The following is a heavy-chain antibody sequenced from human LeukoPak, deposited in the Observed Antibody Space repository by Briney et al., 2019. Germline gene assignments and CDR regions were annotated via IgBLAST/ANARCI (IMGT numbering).Heavy chain of an antibody. CDR2: ISGNGGET. D-gene: IGHD2-21*02. CDR3: VTVQELAYSCGDCSHDGLDI. V-gene: IGHV3-64*01. J-gene: IGHJ3*02. Sequence: PGGSLRLSCAPSGFTFRSYSINWVRQAPGKGLEYVSAISGNGGETYYANSVKGRFTISRDNSKNTLYLQMGSLRPEDMAVYTGVTVQELAYSCGDCSHDGLDIWGQGTMVTVSS. CDR1: GFTFRSYS.